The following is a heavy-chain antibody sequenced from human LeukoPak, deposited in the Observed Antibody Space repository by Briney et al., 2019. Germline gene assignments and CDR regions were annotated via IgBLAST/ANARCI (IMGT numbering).Heavy chain of an antibody. Sequence: ASVKVSCKASGYTFTSYYMHWVRQAPGQGLEWMGIINPSGGSTSYAQTFQGRVTMTRDMSTSTVYMELSSLRSEDTAVYYCARDKEMATISDAFDIWGQGTMVTVSS. CDR1: GYTFTSYY. CDR3: ARDKEMATISDAFDI. CDR2: INPSGGST. J-gene: IGHJ3*02. D-gene: IGHD5-24*01. V-gene: IGHV1-46*01.